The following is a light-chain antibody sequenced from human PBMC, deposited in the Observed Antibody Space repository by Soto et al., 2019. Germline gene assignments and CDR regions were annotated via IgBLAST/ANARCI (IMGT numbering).Light chain of an antibody. V-gene: IGKV3-11*01. Sequence: EIVLTQSPATLSLSPGERATLSCRASQSVSSYLAWYQQKPGQAPRLLIYDASNRATGIPARFSGSGSGTAFTLTISSLEPEDFAVYYCQLRSNWPPWTFGQGTKV. CDR3: QLRSNWPPWT. CDR2: DAS. J-gene: IGKJ1*01. CDR1: QSVSSY.